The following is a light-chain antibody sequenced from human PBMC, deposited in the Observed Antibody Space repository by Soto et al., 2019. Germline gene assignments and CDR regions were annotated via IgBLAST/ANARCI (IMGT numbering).Light chain of an antibody. CDR1: SSNVGGYNY. V-gene: IGLV2-14*01. Sequence: QSALTQPASVSGSPGQSITISCTGTSSNVGGYNYVSWYQQHPGKAPKLMIYEVTNRPSRVYNRFSGSKSGNTASLTISGLQAEDEADYYCSSYTSRSTLVFGTGTKLTVL. J-gene: IGLJ1*01. CDR3: SSYTSRSTLV. CDR2: EVT.